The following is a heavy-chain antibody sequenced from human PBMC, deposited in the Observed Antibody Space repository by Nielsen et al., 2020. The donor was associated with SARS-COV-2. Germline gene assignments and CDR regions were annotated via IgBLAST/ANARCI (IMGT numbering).Heavy chain of an antibody. J-gene: IGHJ6*02. CDR3: ATGGRRFALDV. Sequence: GGSLRLSCAVSGSPLINYWMHWVRQIPGKGLVWVSQISPDGTTTNYADSVRGRFTVSRDNAGNTMYLQMNSLRAEDTALFYCATGGRRFALDVWGRGTAVAVSS. CDR1: GSPLINYW. CDR2: ISPDGTTT. V-gene: IGHV3-74*01.